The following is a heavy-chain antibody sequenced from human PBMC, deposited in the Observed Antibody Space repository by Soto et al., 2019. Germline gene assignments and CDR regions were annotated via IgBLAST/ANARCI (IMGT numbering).Heavy chain of an antibody. CDR2: INTYNGMT. CDR1: GYTFINYH. V-gene: IGHV1-18*01. CDR3: AKSPRGEMATD. J-gene: IGHJ4*02. D-gene: IGHD5-12*01. Sequence: QVQLVQSGGEVKKPGASVTVSCKASGYTFINYHITWVRQAPGQGLEWMAWINTYNGMTDYAQRSQXXVTMHRDTSTSTAYMELRNLGSDDTAVYFCAKSPRGEMATDWGQGTLVTVSS.